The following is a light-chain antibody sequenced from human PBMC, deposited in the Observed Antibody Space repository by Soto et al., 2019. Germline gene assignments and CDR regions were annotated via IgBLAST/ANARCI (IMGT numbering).Light chain of an antibody. Sequence: EVVLTQSPGTLSLSPGDRAILSCRASQSISSALAWYQQKPGQAPRLLIYDASDRATGIPARFSGSRSGTDFTLTISSLEPEDFAVYYCQQRSDWLTFGGGTRVEIK. CDR1: QSISSA. V-gene: IGKV3-11*01. CDR3: QQRSDWLT. J-gene: IGKJ4*01. CDR2: DAS.